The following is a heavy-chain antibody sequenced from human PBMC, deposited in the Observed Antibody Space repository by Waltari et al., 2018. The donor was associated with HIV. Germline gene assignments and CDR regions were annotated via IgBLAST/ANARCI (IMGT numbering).Heavy chain of an antibody. D-gene: IGHD3-10*01. V-gene: IGHV1-69*04. Sequence: QVQLVQSGAEVKKPGSSVKVSCKASGGTFSSYAISWVRQAPGQGLEWMGRIIPILGIANYAQKFQGRVTITADKSTSTAYMELSSLRSEDTAVYYCARDRGEEVGYYYYGMDVWGQGTTVTVSS. CDR2: IIPILGIA. CDR3: ARDRGEEVGYYYYGMDV. CDR1: GGTFSSYA. J-gene: IGHJ6*02.